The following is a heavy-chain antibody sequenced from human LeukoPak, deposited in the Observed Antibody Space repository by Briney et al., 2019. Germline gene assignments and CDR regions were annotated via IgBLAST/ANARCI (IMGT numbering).Heavy chain of an antibody. CDR3: ARVRAVAGNRRGYFDY. Sequence: KPSETLSLTCTVSGGSISSSSYYWGWIRQPPGKGLEWFGSIYYSGSTYYNPSLKSRVTISVDTSKNQFSLKLSSVTAADTAVYYCARVRAVAGNRRGYFDYWGQGTLVTVSS. D-gene: IGHD6-19*01. CDR1: GGSISSSSYY. CDR2: IYYSGST. V-gene: IGHV4-39*07. J-gene: IGHJ4*02.